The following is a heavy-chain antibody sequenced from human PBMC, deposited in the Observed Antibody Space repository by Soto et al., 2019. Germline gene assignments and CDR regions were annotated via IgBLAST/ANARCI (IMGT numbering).Heavy chain of an antibody. V-gene: IGHV3-53*01. D-gene: IGHD6-13*01. Sequence: GGSLRLSCAASGFTVSSNYMSWVRQAPGKGLEWVSVIYSGGSTYYADSVKGRFTISRDNSKNTLYLQMNSLRAEDTAVYYCARSHSSSWGTNWFDPWGQGTLVTVSS. J-gene: IGHJ5*02. CDR2: IYSGGST. CDR1: GFTVSSNY. CDR3: ARSHSSSWGTNWFDP.